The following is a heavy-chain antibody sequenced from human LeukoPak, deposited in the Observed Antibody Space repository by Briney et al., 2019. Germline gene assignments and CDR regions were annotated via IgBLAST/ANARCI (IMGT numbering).Heavy chain of an antibody. V-gene: IGHV3-48*03. CDR2: ISSSGSTI. CDR3: ARVGSMVRGVITRYYYYYMDV. CDR1: GFTFSSYE. Sequence: PGGSLRLSCAASGFTFSSYEMNWVRQAPGKGLEWVSYISSSGSTIYYADSVKGRFTISRDNAKNSLYLQMNSLRAEDTAVYYCARVGSMVRGVITRYYYYYMDVWGKGTTVTISS. J-gene: IGHJ6*03. D-gene: IGHD3-10*01.